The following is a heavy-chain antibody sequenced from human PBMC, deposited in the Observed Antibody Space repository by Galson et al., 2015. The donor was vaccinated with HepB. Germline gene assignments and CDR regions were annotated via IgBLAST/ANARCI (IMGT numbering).Heavy chain of an antibody. Sequence: SLRLSCAASGFSFSSYAMYWVRQAPGKGLEYVSAISSNGGTTDYANSVKGRFAISRDNSKNTLYLQMGSLRADDMAVYYCAREVFWSGYGDYWGQGTLVTVSS. J-gene: IGHJ4*02. CDR3: AREVFWSGYGDY. V-gene: IGHV3-64*01. CDR1: GFSFSSYA. D-gene: IGHD3-3*01. CDR2: ISSNGGTT.